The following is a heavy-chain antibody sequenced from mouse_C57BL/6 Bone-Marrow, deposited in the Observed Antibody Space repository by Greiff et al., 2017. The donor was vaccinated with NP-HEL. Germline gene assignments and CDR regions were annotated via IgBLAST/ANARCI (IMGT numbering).Heavy chain of an antibody. CDR1: GYSITSGYY. Sequence: EVQLVESGPGLVKPSQSLSLTCSVTGYSITSGYYWNWIRQFPGNKLEWMGYISYDGSNNYNPSLQNRISITRDTSKNQFFLKLNSVTTEDTATYYCARDRLREAWFAYWGQGTLVTVSA. D-gene: IGHD2-4*01. CDR2: ISYDGSN. CDR3: ARDRLREAWFAY. V-gene: IGHV3-6*01. J-gene: IGHJ3*01.